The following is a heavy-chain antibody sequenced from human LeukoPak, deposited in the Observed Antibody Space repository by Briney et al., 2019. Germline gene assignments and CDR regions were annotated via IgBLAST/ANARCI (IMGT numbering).Heavy chain of an antibody. J-gene: IGHJ3*02. CDR3: AKAATSTNYAFDI. CDR1: GFTFSSYS. Sequence: GGSLRLSCAASGFTFSSYSMNWVRQAPGKGLEWVSSISSSSSYIYYADSVKGRFTISRDNAKNSLYLQMNSLRAEDMALHYCAKAATSTNYAFDIWGQGTMVTVSS. V-gene: IGHV3-21*04. D-gene: IGHD5-12*01. CDR2: ISSSSSYI.